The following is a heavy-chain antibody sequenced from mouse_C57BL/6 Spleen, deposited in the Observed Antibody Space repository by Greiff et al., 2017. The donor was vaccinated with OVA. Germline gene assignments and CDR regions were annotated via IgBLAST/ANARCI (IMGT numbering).Heavy chain of an antibody. CDR3: ARPWLRGAMDY. CDR2: IDPSDSYT. Sequence: VQLQQPGAELVKPGASVKLSCKASGYTFTSYWMQWVKQRPGQGLEWIGEIDPSDSYTNYNQKFKGKATLTVDTSSSTAYMQLSSLTSEDSAVYYCARPWLRGAMDYWGQGTSVTVSS. J-gene: IGHJ4*01. D-gene: IGHD1-1*01. CDR1: GYTFTSYW. V-gene: IGHV1-50*01.